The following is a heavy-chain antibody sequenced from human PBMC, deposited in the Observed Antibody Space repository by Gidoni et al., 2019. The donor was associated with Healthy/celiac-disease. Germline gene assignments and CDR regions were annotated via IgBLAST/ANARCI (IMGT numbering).Heavy chain of an antibody. Sequence: QVQLVQSGAEVKKPGSSVKVSCKASGGTFSSYTISGVRQAPGQGLEWMGRIIPILGIANYAQKFQVRVTITADKSTSTAYLELSSLRSEDTAVYYCASDSNYYDSSGYYSGQWFDPWGQGTLVTVSS. CDR3: ASDSNYYDSSGYYSGQWFDP. V-gene: IGHV1-69*02. D-gene: IGHD3-22*01. CDR1: GGTFSSYT. J-gene: IGHJ5*02. CDR2: IIPILGIA.